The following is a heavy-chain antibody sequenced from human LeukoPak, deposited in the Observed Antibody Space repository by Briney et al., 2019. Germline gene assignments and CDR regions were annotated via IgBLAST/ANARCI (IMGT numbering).Heavy chain of an antibody. D-gene: IGHD2-2*01. CDR2: IKQDGSEK. CDR1: GFTFSNYW. Sequence: PGGSLRLSCVASGFTFSNYWMNWVRQAPGKGLEWVANIKQDGSEKYYVDSVKGRFTISRDIAKNSLYLQMNSLRAEDTAVYYCVRESRRYQLPGLNDYYYMDVWGKGTTVTVSS. V-gene: IGHV3-7*01. J-gene: IGHJ6*03. CDR3: VRESRRYQLPGLNDYYYMDV.